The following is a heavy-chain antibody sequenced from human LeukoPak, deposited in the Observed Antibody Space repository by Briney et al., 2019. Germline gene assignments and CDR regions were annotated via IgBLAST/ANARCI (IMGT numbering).Heavy chain of an antibody. Sequence: GGSLRLSCAASGFTFSNYAMNWVRQAPGKGLEWVSAINPSGGNTYYADSVRGRFTISRDNSKNTLYLQMNTLRAEDTAVYYCATTKQARRYFDYWGQGTLVTVSS. D-gene: IGHD1-1*01. CDR2: INPSGGNT. V-gene: IGHV3-23*01. CDR3: ATTKQARRYFDY. CDR1: GFTFSNYA. J-gene: IGHJ4*02.